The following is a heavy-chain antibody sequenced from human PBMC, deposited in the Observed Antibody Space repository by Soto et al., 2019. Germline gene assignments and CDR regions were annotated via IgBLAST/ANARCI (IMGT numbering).Heavy chain of an antibody. CDR3: ARVNLDYVTGMDV. V-gene: IGHV4-31*03. CDR2: IYDSGST. CDR1: GGPITNY. Sequence: QVQLQESGPGRVKPSQTLSLTCTVSGGPITNYWSWIRQHPGKGLEWIGYIYDSGSTYYNPSLKSRVTMSLDTSKNQLSLKLTSVTAADTAVYYCARVNLDYVTGMDVWGQGTTVTVSS. D-gene: IGHD4-17*01. J-gene: IGHJ6*02.